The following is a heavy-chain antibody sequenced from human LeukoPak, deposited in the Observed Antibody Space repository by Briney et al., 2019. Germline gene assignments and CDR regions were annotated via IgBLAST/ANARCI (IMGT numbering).Heavy chain of an antibody. D-gene: IGHD3-3*01. CDR1: GFTFSSYS. V-gene: IGHV3-21*01. CDR2: ISSSSSYI. Sequence: GGSLRLSCAASGFTFSSYSMNWVRQAPGKGLEWVSSISSSSSYIYYADSAKGRFTISRDNAKNSLYLQMNSLRAEDTAVYYCARSLWSGYYEDYWGQGTLVTVSS. J-gene: IGHJ4*02. CDR3: ARSLWSGYYEDY.